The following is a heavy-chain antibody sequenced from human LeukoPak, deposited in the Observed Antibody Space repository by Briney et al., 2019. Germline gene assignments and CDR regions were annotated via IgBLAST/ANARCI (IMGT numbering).Heavy chain of an antibody. CDR2: ISSSSSYI. CDR1: GFTFSSYS. J-gene: IGHJ6*02. V-gene: IGHV3-21*01. Sequence: GGSLRLSCAASGFTFSSYSMNWVRQAPGKGLEWVSSISSSSSYIYYADSVKGRFTISRDNAKNSLYLQMNSLRAEDTAVYYCARDQESVLRYFDWLLYYYGMDVWGQGTLVTVSS. D-gene: IGHD3-9*01. CDR3: ARDQESVLRYFDWLLYYYGMDV.